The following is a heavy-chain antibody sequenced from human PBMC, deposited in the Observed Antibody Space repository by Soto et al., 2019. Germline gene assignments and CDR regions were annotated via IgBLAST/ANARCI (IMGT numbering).Heavy chain of an antibody. D-gene: IGHD6-6*01. V-gene: IGHV5-51*01. CDR1: GYSFASYW. CDR3: ARTRSFTLGFYYDGMDV. J-gene: IGHJ6*02. CDR2: IYPGDSGT. Sequence: PGESLKISCQGSGYSFASYWIGWVRQMPGKDLEWMGIIYPGDSGTRYSPPFQGQVTISADKSLRTAYLQWTSLKASDTALYYCARTRSFTLGFYYDGMDVWGQGTTVTVSS.